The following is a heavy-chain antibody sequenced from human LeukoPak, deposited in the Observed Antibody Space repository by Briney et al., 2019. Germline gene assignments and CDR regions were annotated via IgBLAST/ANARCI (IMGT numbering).Heavy chain of an antibody. V-gene: IGHV3-23*01. J-gene: IGHJ4*02. CDR3: AKDRTMIVVVTIDY. Sequence: PGGSLRLSCAASGFTFSSYAMSWVRQAPGKGLEWVSAISASGGSTYYADSVKGRFTISRDNSKNTLYLQMNSLSVEDTAVYYCAKDRTMIVVVTIDYWGQGTLVTVSS. D-gene: IGHD3-22*01. CDR2: ISASGGST. CDR1: GFTFSSYA.